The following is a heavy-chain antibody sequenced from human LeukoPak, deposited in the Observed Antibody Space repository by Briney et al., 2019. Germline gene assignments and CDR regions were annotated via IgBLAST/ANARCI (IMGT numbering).Heavy chain of an antibody. Sequence: GGSLRLSCAASGFTFNNYAMNWVRQAPGKGLEWVSVISGSGGTTYYADSVKGRFTISRDNSKNTLYLQMNSLRAEDTAVYYCAKGGWLPDYWGQGTLVTVSS. D-gene: IGHD5-12*01. CDR3: AKGGWLPDY. CDR2: ISGSGGTT. V-gene: IGHV3-23*01. J-gene: IGHJ4*02. CDR1: GFTFNNYA.